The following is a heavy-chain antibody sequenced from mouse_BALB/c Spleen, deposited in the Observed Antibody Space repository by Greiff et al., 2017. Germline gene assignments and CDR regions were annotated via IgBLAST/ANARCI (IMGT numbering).Heavy chain of an antibody. J-gene: IGHJ4*01. Sequence: EVKLVESGGGLVKPGGSLKLSCAASGFTFSDYYMYWVRQTPEKRLEWVATISDGGSYTYYPDSVKGRFTISRDNAKNNLYLQMSSLKSEDTAMYYCARDRTMTNYYAMDYWGQGTSVTVSS. D-gene: IGHD2-4*01. CDR2: ISDGGSYT. V-gene: IGHV5-4*02. CDR1: GFTFSDYY. CDR3: ARDRTMTNYYAMDY.